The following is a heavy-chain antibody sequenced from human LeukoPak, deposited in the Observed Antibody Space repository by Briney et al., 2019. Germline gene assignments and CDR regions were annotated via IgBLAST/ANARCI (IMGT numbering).Heavy chain of an antibody. Sequence: PGGSLRLSCAASGFTFSSYEMNWVRQAPGKGLEWVSYISSSGSTIYYADSVKGRFTISRDNAKNSLYLQMNSLRAEDTAVYYCARVAGTRAFDIWGQGTMVTVSS. CDR3: ARVAGTRAFDI. V-gene: IGHV3-48*03. CDR2: ISSSGSTI. J-gene: IGHJ3*02. D-gene: IGHD1-1*01. CDR1: GFTFSSYE.